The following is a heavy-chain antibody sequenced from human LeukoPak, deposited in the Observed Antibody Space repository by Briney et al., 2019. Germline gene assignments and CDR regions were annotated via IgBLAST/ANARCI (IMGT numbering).Heavy chain of an antibody. CDR1: GGSFSGYY. CDR3: ARGRGYGRTFDY. Sequence: PSETLSLTCAVYGGSFSGYYWSWIRQPPGKGLEWIGEINHSGSTNYNPSLKSRVTISVDTSKNQFSLKLRSVTAADTAVYYCARGRGYGRTFDYWGQGTLVTVSS. D-gene: IGHD5-18*01. CDR2: INHSGST. J-gene: IGHJ4*02. V-gene: IGHV4-34*01.